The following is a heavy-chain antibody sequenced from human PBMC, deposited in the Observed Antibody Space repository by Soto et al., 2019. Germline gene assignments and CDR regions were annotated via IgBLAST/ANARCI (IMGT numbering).Heavy chain of an antibody. CDR2: ISGTGGST. CDR1: GFTFNNYA. Sequence: EVQVLDSGGGLVQPGGSLRLSCAASGFTFNNYAMNWVRQAPGKGLEWVATISGTGGSTYYADSVKGQFTISRDNSKNTLYLQMNSLRFEDTAVYYCAKDRLGGNFDYWGQGAQVPVSS. V-gene: IGHV3-23*01. J-gene: IGHJ4*02. CDR3: AKDRLGGNFDY.